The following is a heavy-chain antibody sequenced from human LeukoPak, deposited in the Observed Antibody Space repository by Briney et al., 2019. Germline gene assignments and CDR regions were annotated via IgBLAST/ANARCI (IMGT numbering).Heavy chain of an antibody. Sequence: GGSLRLSCAASGFTFRIFAMSWVRQAPGKGLEWVSVISGSGETTYSADSVEGRFTISRDNSKNTVYLQMNSLRVADTAVYACAKDRHHLEVLHYFDYWGQGTLVTVSS. CDR3: AKDRHHLEVLHYFDY. CDR2: ISGSGETT. V-gene: IGHV3-23*01. CDR1: GFTFRIFA. J-gene: IGHJ4*02.